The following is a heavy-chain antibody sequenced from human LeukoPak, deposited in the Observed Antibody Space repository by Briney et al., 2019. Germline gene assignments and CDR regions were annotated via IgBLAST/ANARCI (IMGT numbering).Heavy chain of an antibody. CDR3: ARELPAAMPGWFDP. V-gene: IGHV4-31*03. J-gene: IGHJ5*02. CDR1: CGSISSGGYY. CDR2: IYYSGST. D-gene: IGHD2-2*01. Sequence: SETLSLTCTVSCGSISSGGYYWSWIRQHPGKGLEWIGYIYYSGSTYYNPSLKSRVTISVDTSKNQFSLKLSSVTAADTAVYYCARELPAAMPGWFDPWGQGTLVTVSS.